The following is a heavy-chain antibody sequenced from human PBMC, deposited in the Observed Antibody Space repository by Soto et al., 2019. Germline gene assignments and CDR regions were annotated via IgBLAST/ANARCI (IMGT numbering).Heavy chain of an antibody. CDR1: GGSISSYY. CDR3: ARDLGGLHGA. Sequence: SETLSLTCTVSGGSISSYYWSWIRQPPGKGLEWIGYIYYSGSTNYNPSLKSRVTISVDTSKNQFSLKLSSVTAADAAVYYCARDLGGLHGAWGQGTMVTVSS. D-gene: IGHD2-15*01. J-gene: IGHJ3*01. V-gene: IGHV4-59*01. CDR2: IYYSGST.